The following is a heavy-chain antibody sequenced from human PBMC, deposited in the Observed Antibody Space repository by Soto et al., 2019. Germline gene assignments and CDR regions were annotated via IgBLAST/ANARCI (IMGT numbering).Heavy chain of an antibody. D-gene: IGHD1-1*01. Sequence: QVQLVESGGGVVQPGRSLRLSCAASGFTFSSYAMHWVRQAPGKGLEWVAVISYDGSNKYYTDYVKGGFTISRDNSKNKLYLKMDSLRAEDTSVYYCARGSVKRLVGRTGGGCNYWGQGTLVSVSS. V-gene: IGHV3-30-3*01. J-gene: IGHJ4*02. CDR3: ARGSVKRLVGRTGGGCNY. CDR1: GFTFSSYA. CDR2: ISYDGSNK.